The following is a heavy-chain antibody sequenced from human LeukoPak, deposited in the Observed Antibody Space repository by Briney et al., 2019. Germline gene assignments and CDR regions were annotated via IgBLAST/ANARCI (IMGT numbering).Heavy chain of an antibody. V-gene: IGHV3-53*01. Sequence: GGSLRLSCAASGFTVCNNYMSWARQAPGKGLEWVSLIYSGGATYYADSVKGRFTISRDNSKNTLYLQMNSLRADDTAVYYCATRNYWGEGTLVTVSS. CDR2: IYSGGAT. CDR3: ATRNY. J-gene: IGHJ4*02. CDR1: GFTVCNNY.